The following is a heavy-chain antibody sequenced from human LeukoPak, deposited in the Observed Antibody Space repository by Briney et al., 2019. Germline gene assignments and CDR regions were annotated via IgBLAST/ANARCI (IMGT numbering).Heavy chain of an antibody. V-gene: IGHV7-4-1*02. CDR3: ARDVRGSGSIGSAFDI. J-gene: IGHJ3*02. Sequence: ASVKVSCKASGYTFTSYAMNWVRQAPGQGLEWMGWINTNTGNPTYAQGFTGRFVFSLDTSVSTAYLQISSLKAEDTAVYYCARDVRGSGSIGSAFDIWGQGTMVTVSS. CDR1: GYTFTSYA. CDR2: INTNTGNP. D-gene: IGHD3-10*01.